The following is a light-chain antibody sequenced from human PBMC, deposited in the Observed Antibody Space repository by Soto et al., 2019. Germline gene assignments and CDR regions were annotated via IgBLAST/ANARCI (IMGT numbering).Light chain of an antibody. Sequence: EIVLTQSPGTLSLSPGERATLSCRASQSVSSSYLAWYQQKPGHPPELLIYWASTRESGVPDRFSGSGSGTDFTLTISSLQAEDVAVYYCLQYSATPYSFGQGTKLEIK. CDR3: LQYSATPYS. V-gene: IGKV3-20*01. J-gene: IGKJ2*03. CDR2: WAS. CDR1: QSVSSSY.